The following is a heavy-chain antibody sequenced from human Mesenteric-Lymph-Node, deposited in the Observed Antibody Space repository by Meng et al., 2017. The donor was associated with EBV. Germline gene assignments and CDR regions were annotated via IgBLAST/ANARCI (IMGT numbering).Heavy chain of an antibody. CDR1: GGSNRSRSYY. Sequence: QLQLQGAGPGLVKFSETLSLTCTVSGGSNRSRSYYWGWIRQPPGKGLEWIGAIYYNGNTYYNPSLKSRVTMSVDTSKSQFSLKLSSVTAADTAVYFCARQRSDSRLFDYWGQGTLVTVSS. CDR3: ARQRSDSRLFDY. J-gene: IGHJ4*01. D-gene: IGHD4-11*01. CDR2: IYYNGNT. V-gene: IGHV4-39*01.